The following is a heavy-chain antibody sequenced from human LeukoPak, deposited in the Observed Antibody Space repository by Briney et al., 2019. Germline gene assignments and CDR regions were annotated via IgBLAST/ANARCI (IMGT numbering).Heavy chain of an antibody. J-gene: IGHJ6*03. D-gene: IGHD6-25*01. Sequence: GGSLRLSCAASGFTFSSYSMNWVRQAPGKGLEWVSYISSSSTTTYISRSSSTIYYADSVKGRFTISRDNAKNSLYLQMNSLRAEDMALYYCAKDRLGSYYYYYMDVWGKGTTVTVSS. CDR1: GFTFSSYS. CDR3: AKDRLGSYYYYYMDV. V-gene: IGHV3-48*01. CDR2: ISRSSSTI.